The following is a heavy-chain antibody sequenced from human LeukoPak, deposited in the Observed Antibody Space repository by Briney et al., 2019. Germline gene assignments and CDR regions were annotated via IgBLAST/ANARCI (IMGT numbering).Heavy chain of an antibody. D-gene: IGHD2-15*01. Sequence: SETLSLTCAVYGGSFSGYYWSWIRQPPGKGLEWSGEINHSGSTNYNPSLKSRVTISVDTSKNQFSLKLSSVTAADTAAYYCARGAPHGYCSGGSCYSDYWGQGTLVTVSS. V-gene: IGHV4-34*01. CDR1: GGSFSGYY. CDR3: ARGAPHGYCSGGSCYSDY. J-gene: IGHJ4*02. CDR2: INHSGST.